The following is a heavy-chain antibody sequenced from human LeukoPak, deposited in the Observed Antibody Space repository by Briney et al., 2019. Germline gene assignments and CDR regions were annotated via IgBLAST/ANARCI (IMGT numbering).Heavy chain of an antibody. CDR1: GGSLSRYY. D-gene: IGHD5-24*01. J-gene: IGHJ4*03. CDR3: ARGATISETGYFDF. CDR2: IDHRGDT. Sequence: SETLSLTCAVHGGSLSRYYWSWIRQSPGKGLEWIAEIDHRGDTNYNPSVKSRVTISVDTSKNQFSLKVRSLSAADTAVYYCARGATISETGYFDFWGQGTLVTVSS. V-gene: IGHV4-34*01.